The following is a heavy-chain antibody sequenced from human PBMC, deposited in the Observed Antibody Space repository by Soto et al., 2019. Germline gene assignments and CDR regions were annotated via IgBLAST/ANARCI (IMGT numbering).Heavy chain of an antibody. V-gene: IGHV3-23*01. Sequence: EVQLLESGGGLVQPGGSLRLSCAASRFTFSSYAMSWVRQAPGKGLEWVSAISGSGGSTYYADSVKGRFTISRDNSKNTLYLQMSSLRAEDTAVYYCANVAVVTAIPLDYWGQGTLVTVSS. D-gene: IGHD2-21*02. CDR3: ANVAVVTAIPLDY. J-gene: IGHJ4*02. CDR1: RFTFSSYA. CDR2: ISGSGGST.